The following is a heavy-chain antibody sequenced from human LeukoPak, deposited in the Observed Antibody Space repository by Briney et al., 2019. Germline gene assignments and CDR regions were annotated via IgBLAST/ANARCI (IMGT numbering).Heavy chain of an antibody. CDR2: IKQDGSEK. Sequence: PGGSLRLSCAASGFTFSSYWMTWVRQAPGKGLEWVANIKQDGSEKYYVDSVKGRLTISRDNAKTSLYLQMSTLRAEDTAVYYCARVVYDSRGYYSGAFDYWGQGTLVTVSS. V-gene: IGHV3-7*03. CDR1: GFTFSSYW. D-gene: IGHD3-22*01. J-gene: IGHJ4*02. CDR3: ARVVYDSRGYYSGAFDY.